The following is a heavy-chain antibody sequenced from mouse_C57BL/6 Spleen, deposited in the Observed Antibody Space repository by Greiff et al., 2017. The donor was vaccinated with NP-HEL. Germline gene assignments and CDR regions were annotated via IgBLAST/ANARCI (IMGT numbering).Heavy chain of an antibody. CDR2: IDPSDSYT. CDR3: ARSYYGSSPWYFDY. CDR1: GYTFTSYW. Sequence: VQLQQSGAELVMPGASVKLSCKASGYTFTSYWMHWVKQRPGQGLEWIGEIDPSDSYTNYNQKFKGKSTLTVDKSSSTAYMQLSSLTSEDSAVYYCARSYYGSSPWYFDYWGQSTTLTVSS. V-gene: IGHV1-69*01. J-gene: IGHJ2*01. D-gene: IGHD1-1*01.